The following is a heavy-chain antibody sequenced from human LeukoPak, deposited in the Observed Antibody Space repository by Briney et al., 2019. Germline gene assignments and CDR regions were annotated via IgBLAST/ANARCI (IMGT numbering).Heavy chain of an antibody. CDR1: GYSISSGYY. CDR3: AREPHYDFWSGYDMDV. CDR2: IYRSGST. D-gene: IGHD3-3*01. Sequence: PSGTLSLTCTVSGYSISSGYYWSWIRQPPGRGREGFGSIYRSGSTYYNPSVKSRVTISVNSSKNQLSLKQSSVTAADTAVYSCAREPHYDFWSGYDMDVWGKGTTVTVSS. V-gene: IGHV4-38-2*02. J-gene: IGHJ6*03.